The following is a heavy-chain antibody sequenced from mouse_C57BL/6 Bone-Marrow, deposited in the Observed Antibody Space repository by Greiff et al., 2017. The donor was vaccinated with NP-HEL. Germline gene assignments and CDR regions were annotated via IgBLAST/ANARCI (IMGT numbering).Heavy chain of an antibody. CDR1: GYTFTSYW. Sequence: QVQLQQPGAELVKPGASVKLSCKASGYTFTSYWMQWVKQRPGQGLEWIGEIDPSDSYTNYNQKFKGKSTLTVDTASSTAYMQISSLTSEDSAVYYCAIDYGYAMDYWGQGTSVTVSS. CDR3: AIDYGYAMDY. CDR2: IDPSDSYT. V-gene: IGHV1-50*01. J-gene: IGHJ4*01. D-gene: IGHD2-4*01.